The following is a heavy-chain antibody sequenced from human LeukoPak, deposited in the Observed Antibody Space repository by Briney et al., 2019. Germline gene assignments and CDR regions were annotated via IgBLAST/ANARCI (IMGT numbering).Heavy chain of an antibody. CDR1: GGSISSGGYY. D-gene: IGHD3-22*01. Sequence: SQTLSLTCTVSGGSISSGGYYWRWIRQHPGKGLEWIGYIYYSGSTYYNPSLKSRVTISVDTSKNQFSLKLSSVTAADTAVYYCARDKYDSSGYYFEDWFDPWGQGTLVTVSS. J-gene: IGHJ5*02. CDR3: ARDKYDSSGYYFEDWFDP. V-gene: IGHV4-31*03. CDR2: IYYSGST.